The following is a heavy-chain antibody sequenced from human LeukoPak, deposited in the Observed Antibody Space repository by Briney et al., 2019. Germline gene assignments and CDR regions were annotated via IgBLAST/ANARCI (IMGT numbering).Heavy chain of an antibody. CDR2: ISSSGSTI. D-gene: IGHD3-10*02. J-gene: IGHJ6*04. V-gene: IGHV3-48*03. Sequence: GGSLRLSCAASGFTFSSYGMNWVRQAPGKGLEWVSYISSSGSTIYYADSVKGRFTISRDNAKNSLYLQMNSLRAEDTAVYYCPELGITMIGGVWGKGTTVAISS. CDR3: PELGITMIGGV. CDR1: GFTFSSYG.